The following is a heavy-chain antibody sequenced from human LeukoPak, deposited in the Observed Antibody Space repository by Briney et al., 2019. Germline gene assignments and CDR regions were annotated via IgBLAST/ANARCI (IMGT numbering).Heavy chain of an antibody. Sequence: ASVKVSCKASGYTFTSYCMHWVRQAPGQGLEWMGIINPSGGSTSYAQKFQGRVTMTRDTSTSTVYMELSSLRSEDTAVYYCATDYYDSRGGRGYAFEIWGQGTMVTVSS. V-gene: IGHV1-46*01. D-gene: IGHD3-22*01. J-gene: IGHJ3*02. CDR2: INPSGGST. CDR1: GYTFTSYC. CDR3: ATDYYDSRGGRGYAFEI.